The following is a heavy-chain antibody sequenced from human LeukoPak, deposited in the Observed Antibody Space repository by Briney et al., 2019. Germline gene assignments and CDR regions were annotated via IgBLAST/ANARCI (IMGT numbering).Heavy chain of an antibody. CDR2: IYYSGST. V-gene: IGHV4-61*01. CDR3: ARDKGLAAAGHWYFDL. J-gene: IGHJ2*01. D-gene: IGHD6-13*01. CDR1: GGSISSSSYY. Sequence: SETLSLTCTVSGGSISSSSYYWGWIRQPPGKGLEWIGYIYYSGSTNYNPSLKSRVTISVDTSKNQFSLKLSSVTAADTAVYYCARDKGLAAAGHWYFDLWGRGTLVTVSS.